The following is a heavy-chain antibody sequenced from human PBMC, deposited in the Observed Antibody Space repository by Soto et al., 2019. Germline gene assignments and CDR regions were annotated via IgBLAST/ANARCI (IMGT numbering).Heavy chain of an antibody. J-gene: IGHJ4*02. CDR1: GFTFSSYG. CDR2: ISYDGSNT. CDR3: AKEGGLSGSYYISSSYYFDS. Sequence: QVQLVESGGGVVQPGRSLRLSCVASGFTFSSYGMHWVRQAPGKGLEWVAIISYDGSNTYYADSVKGRFTISRDNSKNTLYVQMNSLRAEDTSVYYCAKEGGLSGSYYISSSYYFDSWGQGTLVTVSS. D-gene: IGHD1-26*01. V-gene: IGHV3-30*18.